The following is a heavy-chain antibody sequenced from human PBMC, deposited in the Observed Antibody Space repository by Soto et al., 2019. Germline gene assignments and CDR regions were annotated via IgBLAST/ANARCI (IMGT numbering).Heavy chain of an antibody. CDR3: AKDPGYSCTSSAGRLGMDV. CDR2: ISYHGSNE. CDR1: GFTFSDYG. J-gene: IGHJ6*02. D-gene: IGHD6-13*01. V-gene: IGHV3-30*18. Sequence: QVQLVESGGGVVQPGRSLRLSCAASGFTFSDYGMHWVRQAPGKGLEWVALISYHGSNEHYADSVKGRFTISRDNSKNTLYLQMSSLRAEDTAVYYCAKDPGYSCTSSAGRLGMDVWGQGTTVTVSS.